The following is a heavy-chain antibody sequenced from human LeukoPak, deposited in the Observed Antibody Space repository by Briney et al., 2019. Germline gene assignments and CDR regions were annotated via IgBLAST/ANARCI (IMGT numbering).Heavy chain of an antibody. D-gene: IGHD2-8*02. CDR2: IFPSGGEI. Sequence: GGSLRPSCAASGFTFSTFAMVWVRQPPGKGLEWVSSIFPSGGEIHYADSVRGRFTISRDNSKSTLSLQMNSLRAEDTAIYYCATYRQVLLPFESWGQGTLVTVSS. CDR3: ATYRQVLLPFES. V-gene: IGHV3-23*01. J-gene: IGHJ4*02. CDR1: GFTFSTFA.